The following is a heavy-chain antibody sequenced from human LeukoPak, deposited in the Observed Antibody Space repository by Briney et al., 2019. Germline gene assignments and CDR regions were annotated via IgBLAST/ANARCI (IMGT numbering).Heavy chain of an antibody. Sequence: PSETLSLTCAVYGGSFSGYYWSWIRQPPGKGLERIGEINHSGSTNYNPSLKSRVTISVDTSKNQFSLKLSSVTAADTAVYYCARLRHYYGSGSYYLFDYWGQGTLVTVSS. V-gene: IGHV4-34*01. CDR1: GGSFSGYY. J-gene: IGHJ4*02. D-gene: IGHD3-10*01. CDR3: ARLRHYYGSGSYYLFDY. CDR2: INHSGST.